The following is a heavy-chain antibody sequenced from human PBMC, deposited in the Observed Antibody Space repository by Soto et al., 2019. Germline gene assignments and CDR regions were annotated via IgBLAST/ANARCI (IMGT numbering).Heavy chain of an antibody. CDR2: ISYDAIEI. CDR3: AIVRVVDSHLEH. Sequence: VGSLRLCCSVSVFTFTNNFIHLFLQAPVNWLEWVAFISYDAIEIFYADSVKVRFTISRDNSRSTLFLHMNSPRYEDTAVYYCAIVRVVDSHLEHWGQANLATVSS. J-gene: IGHJ4*02. D-gene: IGHD3-10*02. CDR1: VFTFTNNF. V-gene: IGHV3-30*03.